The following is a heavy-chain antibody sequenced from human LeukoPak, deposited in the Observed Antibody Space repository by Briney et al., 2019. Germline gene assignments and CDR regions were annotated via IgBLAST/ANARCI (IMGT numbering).Heavy chain of an antibody. J-gene: IGHJ2*01. CDR3: ARAPVYYDESRGHLKISNWYLDL. V-gene: IGHV3-21*01. CDR1: GFTFSAYS. Sequence: GGSLRLSCAASGFTFSAYSMNWVRQAPGKGLEWVSSISSTSIYRYYGDSVKGRFTISRDNAKNSLYLQMNSLRAEDTAVFYCARAPVYYDESRGHLKISNWYLDLWGRGTLVTVSS. CDR2: ISSTSIYR. D-gene: IGHD3-22*01.